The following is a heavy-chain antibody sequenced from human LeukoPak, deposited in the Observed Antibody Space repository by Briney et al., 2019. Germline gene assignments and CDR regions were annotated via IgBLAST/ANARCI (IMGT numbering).Heavy chain of an antibody. CDR3: AIRQIRPLGGLFDC. V-gene: IGHV3-23*01. CDR1: GFTFSSYA. D-gene: IGHD3-16*01. Sequence: GGSLRLSCAASGFTFSSYAMNWVRQAPGKGLEWVSSISASGGSTYYGDSVKGRFTISRDNSMNTLYLQMNSLRAEDTAVYYCAIRQIRPLGGLFDCWGQGTLVTVSS. CDR2: ISASGGST. J-gene: IGHJ4*02.